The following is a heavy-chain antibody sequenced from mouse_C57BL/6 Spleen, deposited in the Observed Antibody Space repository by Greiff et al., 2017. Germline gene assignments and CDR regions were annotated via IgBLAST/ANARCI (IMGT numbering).Heavy chain of an antibody. J-gene: IGHJ1*03. CDR3: ARWRTRCYWYLDD. CDR2: INPSNGGT. V-gene: IGHV1-53*01. D-gene: IGHD1-1*01. Sequence: QVQLKQPGTELVKPGASVKLSCKASGYTFTSYWMHWVKQRPGQGLEWIRNINPSNGGTNYNEKFKSKATLTVDKPSSTAYMQLSSLTSEDSAVYYCARWRTRCYWYLDDWGTGTTVTVSS. CDR1: GYTFTSYW.